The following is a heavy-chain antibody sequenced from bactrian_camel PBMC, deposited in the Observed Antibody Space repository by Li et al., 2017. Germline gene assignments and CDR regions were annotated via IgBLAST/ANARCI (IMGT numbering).Heavy chain of an antibody. CDR1: GHTSSRFC. J-gene: IGHJ4*01. V-gene: IGHV3S55*01. D-gene: IGHD2*01. Sequence: VQLVESGGGSVQAGGSLRLSCVVSGHTSSRFCMGWFRQGSKKEREGVATIDSAGNLNYSESVKGRFSISKDYLKNTLYLQMTNVEPEDTAVYVCTAGHRFQNCAKDFVVSGQGTQVTVS. CDR2: IDSAGNL.